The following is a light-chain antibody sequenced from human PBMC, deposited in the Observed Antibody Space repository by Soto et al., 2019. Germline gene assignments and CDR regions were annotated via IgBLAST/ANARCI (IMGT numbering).Light chain of an antibody. CDR2: GAS. CDR1: QSVSSSY. Sequence: EIVLTQSPGTLSLSPGERATLSCRASQSVSSSYLAWYQQKPGQAPRLLIYGASSRATGIPDRFSGSGSGTDLTLTTSRLEPEYFAVYYCQQYGSSPWTFGQGTKVEIK. V-gene: IGKV3-20*01. J-gene: IGKJ1*01. CDR3: QQYGSSPWT.